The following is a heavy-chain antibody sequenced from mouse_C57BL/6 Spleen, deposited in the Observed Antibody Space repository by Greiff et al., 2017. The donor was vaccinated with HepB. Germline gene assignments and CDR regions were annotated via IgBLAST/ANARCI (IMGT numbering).Heavy chain of an antibody. D-gene: IGHD1-1*01. CDR2: IYPRSGNT. CDR1: GYTFTSYG. CDR3: ARWSTTVVATGEYYYAMDY. J-gene: IGHJ4*01. V-gene: IGHV1-81*01. Sequence: QVQLQQSGAELARPGASVKLSCKASGYTFTSYGISWVKQRPGQGLEWIGEIYPRSGNTYYNEKFKGKATLTADKSSSTAYMELRSLTSEDSAVYFCARWSTTVVATGEYYYAMDYWGQGTSVTVSS.